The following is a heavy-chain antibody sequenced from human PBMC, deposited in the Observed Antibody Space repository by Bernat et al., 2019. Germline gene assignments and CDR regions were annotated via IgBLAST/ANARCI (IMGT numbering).Heavy chain of an antibody. V-gene: IGHV3-33*01. Sequence: QVQLVESGGGVVQPGRSLRLSCAASGFTFSSYGMHWVRQAPGKGLEWVAVIWYDGSNKYYADSVKGRFTISRDNSKNTLYLQMNSLRAEDTAVYYCARDWGSYSSVLDVWRQGTSVAVSS. J-gene: IGHJ6*02. D-gene: IGHD3-10*02. CDR1: GFTFSSYG. CDR3: ARDWGSYSSVLDV. CDR2: IWYDGSNK.